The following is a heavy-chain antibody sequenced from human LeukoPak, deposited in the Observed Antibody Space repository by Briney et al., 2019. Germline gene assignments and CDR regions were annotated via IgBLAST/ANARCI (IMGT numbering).Heavy chain of an antibody. Sequence: SETLSLTCGVSGGSISNTNWWTWVRQPPGKGLEWIGEIYHSGSTNYNPSLKSRVTISVDKSKNQFSLKLSSVTAADTAVYYCARGVYDSSGYYGFDPWGQGTLVTVSS. J-gene: IGHJ5*02. D-gene: IGHD3-22*01. CDR2: IYHSGST. V-gene: IGHV4/OR15-8*01. CDR1: GGSISNTNW. CDR3: ARGVYDSSGYYGFDP.